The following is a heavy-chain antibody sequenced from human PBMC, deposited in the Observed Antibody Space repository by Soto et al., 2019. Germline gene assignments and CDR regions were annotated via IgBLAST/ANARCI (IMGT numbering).Heavy chain of an antibody. CDR3: ARVPSVVVPAALSF. Sequence: ASVKVSCKASGFLFTYYAFHWVRQAPGKRLEWMEWINAANGNTTYSENFKGKVTITSETSASTAYMELSSLRSEDTAVYYCARVPSVVVPAALSFWGPGTLVTVSS. V-gene: IGHV1-3*01. CDR1: GFLFTYYA. D-gene: IGHD2-2*01. CDR2: INAANGNT. J-gene: IGHJ4*02.